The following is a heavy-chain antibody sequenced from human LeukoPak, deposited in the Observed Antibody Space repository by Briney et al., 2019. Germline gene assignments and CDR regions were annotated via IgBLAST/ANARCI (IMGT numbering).Heavy chain of an antibody. CDR1: GGSFSGYY. CDR2: INHSGGT. Sequence: SETLSLTCAVYGGSFSGYYWSWIRQPPGKGLEWIGEINHSGGTNYNPSLTSRVTISVDTSKNQFSLKLSSVTAADTAVYYCARGPNCSSTSCYVWYFDYWGQGTLVTVSS. V-gene: IGHV4-34*01. D-gene: IGHD2-2*01. CDR3: ARGPNCSSTSCYVWYFDY. J-gene: IGHJ4*02.